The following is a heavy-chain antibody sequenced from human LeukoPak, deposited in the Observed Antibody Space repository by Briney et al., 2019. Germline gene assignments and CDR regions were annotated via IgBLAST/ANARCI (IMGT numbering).Heavy chain of an antibody. CDR3: VRDLRYCSSTSCYDPCFDY. J-gene: IGHJ4*02. CDR2: ISYDGSNK. Sequence: GRSLRLSCAASGFAFSSYGMHWVRQAPGKGLEWVAVISYDGSNKYYADSVKGRFTISRDNSKNTLYLQMNSLRAEDTAVYYCVRDLRYCSSTSCYDPCFDYWGQGTLVTVSS. V-gene: IGHV3-30*03. D-gene: IGHD2-2*01. CDR1: GFAFSSYG.